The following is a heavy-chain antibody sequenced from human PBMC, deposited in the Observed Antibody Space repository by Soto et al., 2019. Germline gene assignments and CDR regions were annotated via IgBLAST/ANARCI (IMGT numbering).Heavy chain of an antibody. Sequence: GGSLRLSCAASGFTFSSYAMSWVRQAPGKGLEWVSAISGSGGSTYYADSVKGRFTISRDNSKNTLYLQMNSLRAEDTAVYYCAKDSPSKVVVITSVLDYWGQGTLVTVSS. V-gene: IGHV3-23*01. D-gene: IGHD3-22*01. J-gene: IGHJ4*02. CDR2: ISGSGGST. CDR3: AKDSPSKVVVITSVLDY. CDR1: GFTFSSYA.